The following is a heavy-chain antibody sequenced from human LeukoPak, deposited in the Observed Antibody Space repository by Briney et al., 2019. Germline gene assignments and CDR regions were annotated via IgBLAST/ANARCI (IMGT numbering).Heavy chain of an antibody. Sequence: AETLSLTCTVSGDSINSSNYYWGWIRQPPGKGLEWIGEINHSGSTNYNPSLKSRVTISVDTSKNQFSLKLSSVTAADTAVYYCARDLGYYDSSGPFGGFDPWGQGTLVTVSS. CDR2: INHSGST. D-gene: IGHD3-22*01. V-gene: IGHV4-39*07. J-gene: IGHJ5*02. CDR1: GDSINSSNYY. CDR3: ARDLGYYDSSGPFGGFDP.